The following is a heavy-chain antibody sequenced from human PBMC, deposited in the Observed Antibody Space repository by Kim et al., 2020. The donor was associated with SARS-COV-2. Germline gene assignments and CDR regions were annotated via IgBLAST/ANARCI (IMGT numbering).Heavy chain of an antibody. CDR1: GFTFSSYA. D-gene: IGHD3-10*01. CDR2: ISYDGSNK. V-gene: IGHV3-30*04. J-gene: IGHJ4*02. Sequence: GGSLRLSCAASGFTFSSYAMHWVRQAPGKGLEWVAVISYDGSNKYYADSVKGRFTISRDNSKNTLYLQMNSLRAEDTAVYYCARLFHYGSGSYLDYWGQGTLVTVSS. CDR3: ARLFHYGSGSYLDY.